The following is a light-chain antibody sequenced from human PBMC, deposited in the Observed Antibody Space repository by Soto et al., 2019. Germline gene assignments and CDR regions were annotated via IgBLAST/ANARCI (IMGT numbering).Light chain of an antibody. CDR1: QNIRSTS. CDR2: GAS. V-gene: IGKV3-20*01. Sequence: EIVLTQSPGTLSLSPGERAILSCRASQNIRSTSLAWYQQKPGQAPRLLIYGASSRATGIPDRFSGSESGADFTYTITRLEPEDFAVYYCQQFGTSRRTFGEGTKVEIK. CDR3: QQFGTSRRT. J-gene: IGKJ1*01.